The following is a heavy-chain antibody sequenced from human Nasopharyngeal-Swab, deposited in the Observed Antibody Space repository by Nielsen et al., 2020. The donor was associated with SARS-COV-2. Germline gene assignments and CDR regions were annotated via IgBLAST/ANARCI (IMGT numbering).Heavy chain of an antibody. V-gene: IGHV4-34*01. CDR2: TRHSGSG. J-gene: IGHJ6*02. D-gene: IGHD2-2*01. CDR3: ARGGRHGCSSANRPCAIDV. Sequence: WIRQPPGKGQEWIGETRHSGSGNYKPSLNRRGSMSVDASKNQFSLKLDSVTAADTAVYYCARGGRHGCSSANRPCAIDVWGQGATVTVSS.